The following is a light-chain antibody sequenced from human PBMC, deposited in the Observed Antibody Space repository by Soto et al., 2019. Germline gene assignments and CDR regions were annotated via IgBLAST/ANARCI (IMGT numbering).Light chain of an antibody. CDR1: QSLSSNF. CDR2: DTS. J-gene: IGKJ1*01. V-gene: IGKV3-20*01. Sequence: EIVLPQSPGTLSFAPGERATLSCTASQSLSSNFLAWYQQKPGQAPRLLIYDTSSRATGIPDRFSGSGSGTDFTLTISRLEPEDFAVYHCQQYDSSPRTFGQGTKVE. CDR3: QQYDSSPRT.